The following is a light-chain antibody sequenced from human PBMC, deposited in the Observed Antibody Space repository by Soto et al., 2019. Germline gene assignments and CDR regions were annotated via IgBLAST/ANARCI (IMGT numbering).Light chain of an antibody. CDR2: KAS. V-gene: IGKV1-5*03. CDR1: QSISSW. CDR3: QQYNSYALT. J-gene: IGKJ4*01. Sequence: DIQMTQSPSTLSASVGDRVTITCRASQSISSWLAWYQQKPGKAPKLLIYKASSLESGVPSRFSGSGSGTEFTLSISSLQPDEFATYYCQQYNSYALTFGAPTQVEI.